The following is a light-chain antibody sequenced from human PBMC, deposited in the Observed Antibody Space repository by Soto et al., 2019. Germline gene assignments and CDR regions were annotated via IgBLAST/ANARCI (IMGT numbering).Light chain of an antibody. Sequence: EIVLTQSPGTLSLSPGERATLACRASQSISSNYLAWYQQKPGQAPRLPFYGASSRATGIPDRFSGSGSGRDFALTIGRLEPEDFAVYYCQQYGSSPRMYTFGHGTKLE. CDR3: QQYGSSPRMYT. CDR1: QSISSNY. CDR2: GAS. J-gene: IGKJ2*01. V-gene: IGKV3-20*01.